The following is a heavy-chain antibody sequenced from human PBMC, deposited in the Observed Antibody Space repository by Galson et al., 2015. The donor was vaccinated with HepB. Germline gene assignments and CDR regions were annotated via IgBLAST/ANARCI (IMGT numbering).Heavy chain of an antibody. J-gene: IGHJ4*02. V-gene: IGHV3-30*04. CDR3: TKEFPHYYDREMRGFDH. CDR2: ISYDGSNK. D-gene: IGHD3-22*01. CDR1: GFNISFYT. Sequence: SLRLSCAVSGFNISFYTSHWVRQAPGKGLEWVTLISYDGSNKYYADSVKGRFTISRDISKKTLYLQMNSLRPVDTAVYYCTKEFPHYYDREMRGFDHWGQGTLVTVSS.